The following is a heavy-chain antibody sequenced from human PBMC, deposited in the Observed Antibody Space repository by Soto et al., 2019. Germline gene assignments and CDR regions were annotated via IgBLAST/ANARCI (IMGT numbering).Heavy chain of an antibody. D-gene: IGHD1-26*01. CDR2: IIPIFGTA. CDR1: GGTFSSYA. V-gene: IGHV1-69*13. CDR3: ARRSGRATTYYYYGMDV. J-gene: IGHJ6*02. Sequence: SVKGSCKASGGTFSSYAISWVRQAPGQGLELMGGIIPIFGTANYAQKFQGRVTITADESTSTAYMELSSLRSEDTAVYYCARRSGRATTYYYYGMDVWGQGTTVTVYS.